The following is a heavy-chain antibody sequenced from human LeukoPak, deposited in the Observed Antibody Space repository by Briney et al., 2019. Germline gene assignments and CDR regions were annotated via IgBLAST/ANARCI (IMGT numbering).Heavy chain of an antibody. CDR2: ISYDGSNK. CDR1: GFTYNICA. J-gene: IGHJ4*02. Sequence: GRSLRLSCAASGFTYNICAKHWVRQAPGKGLEWVTTISYDGSNKYYADSVRGRFTISRDNSKNTLYLQMNSLRVDDTAVYYCVRGVGLYDSIGYFDYWGQGTLVTVSS. V-gene: IGHV3-30-3*01. D-gene: IGHD3-22*01. CDR3: VRGVGLYDSIGYFDY.